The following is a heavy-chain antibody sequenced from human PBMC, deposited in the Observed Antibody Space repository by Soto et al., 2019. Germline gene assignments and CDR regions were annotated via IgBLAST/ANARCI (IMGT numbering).Heavy chain of an antibody. V-gene: IGHV1-18*01. CDR1: GGTFSSYA. Sequence: ASVKVSCKASGGTFSSYAISWVRQAPGQGLEWMGGISAYNGNTNYAQKFQDRVSMTTDTSTSTAYMELRSLRSDDTAVYFCARGYGYDAFDIWGQGTMVT. CDR3: ARGYGYDAFDI. CDR2: ISAYNGNT. J-gene: IGHJ3*02. D-gene: IGHD5-12*01.